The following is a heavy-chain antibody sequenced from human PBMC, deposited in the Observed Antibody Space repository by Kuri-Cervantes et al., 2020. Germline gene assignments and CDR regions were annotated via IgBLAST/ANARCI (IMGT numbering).Heavy chain of an antibody. V-gene: IGHV4-38-2*02. J-gene: IGHJ5*02. Sequence: SETLSLTCAVSGYSISSGYYWGWIRQPPGRGLEWIGSIYHSGSTYYNPSLKSRVTISVDTSKNQFTLKLSSVTAADTAVYYCERELRYSSSWYTHNWFHPWGQGTLVTVSS. CDR3: ERELRYSSSWYTHNWFHP. D-gene: IGHD6-13*01. CDR2: IYHSGST. CDR1: GYSISSGYY.